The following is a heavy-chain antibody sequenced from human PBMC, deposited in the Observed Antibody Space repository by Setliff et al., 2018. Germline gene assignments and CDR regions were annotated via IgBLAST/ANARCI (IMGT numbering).Heavy chain of an antibody. D-gene: IGHD6-19*01. Sequence: ASVKVSCKASGGTFSSYAISWVRQAPGQGLEWMGGIIPILGIANYAQKFQGRVTITADKSTSTAYMELSSLRSEDTAVYYCARDEAVAGDYWGQGTLVTVSS. J-gene: IGHJ4*02. CDR2: IIPILGIA. CDR1: GGTFSSYA. CDR3: ARDEAVAGDY. V-gene: IGHV1-69*10.